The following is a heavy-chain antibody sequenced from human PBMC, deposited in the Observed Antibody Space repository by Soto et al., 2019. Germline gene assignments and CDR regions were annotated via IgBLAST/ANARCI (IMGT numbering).Heavy chain of an antibody. Sequence: GASVKVSCKASGYTFTGYYMHWVRQAPGQGLEWMGWINPNSGGTNYAQKFQGWVTMTRDTSISTAYMELSRLRSDDTAVYYCARAPEGSGSFFDYWSQGTLVTVSS. CDR2: INPNSGGT. CDR3: ARAPEGSGSFFDY. J-gene: IGHJ4*02. CDR1: GYTFTGYY. D-gene: IGHD3-10*01. V-gene: IGHV1-2*04.